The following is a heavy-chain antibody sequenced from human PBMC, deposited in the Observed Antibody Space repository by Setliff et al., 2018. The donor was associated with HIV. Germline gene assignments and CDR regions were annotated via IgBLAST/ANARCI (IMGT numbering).Heavy chain of an antibody. D-gene: IGHD6-13*01. CDR3: AGSMGYFVKAD. J-gene: IGHJ4*02. Sequence: PGGSLRLSCAASGFTVSSYYMSWVRQAPGKGLEWVANINLDGGQRYYVDSVRGRFTISRDNAKNSVFLQMNSLRGEDTAIYYCAGSMGYFVKADWGQGILVTVSS. V-gene: IGHV3-7*01. CDR1: GFTVSSYY. CDR2: INLDGGQR.